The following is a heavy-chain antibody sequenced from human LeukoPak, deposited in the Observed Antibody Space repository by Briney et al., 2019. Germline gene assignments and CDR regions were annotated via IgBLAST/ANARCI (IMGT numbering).Heavy chain of an antibody. V-gene: IGHV3-74*01. J-gene: IGHJ4*02. CDR3: ARAPNWVAGTAFDY. D-gene: IGHD6-19*01. Sequence: GGSLRLSCAASGFTFNSYWMHWVRQAPGKGLVWVSRINSDGSSTSYADSAKGRFTISRDNAKNTLYLQMNSLRAEDTAVYYCARAPNWVAGTAFDYWGQGTLVTV. CDR2: INSDGSST. CDR1: GFTFNSYW.